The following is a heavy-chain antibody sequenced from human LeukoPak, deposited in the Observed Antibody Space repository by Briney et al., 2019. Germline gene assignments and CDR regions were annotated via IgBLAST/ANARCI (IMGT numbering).Heavy chain of an antibody. CDR1: GFTFSSYE. D-gene: IGHD4/OR15-4a*01. CDR3: ARRAGAYSHPYDY. CDR2: ISSSGSTI. V-gene: IGHV3-48*03. J-gene: IGHJ4*02. Sequence: GSLRLSCAASGFTFSSYEMNWVRQAPGKGLEWVSYISSSGSTIYYADSVKGRFTISRDNSKNTLYLQMNSLRAEDTAVDYCARRAGAYSHPYDYWGQGTLVTVSS.